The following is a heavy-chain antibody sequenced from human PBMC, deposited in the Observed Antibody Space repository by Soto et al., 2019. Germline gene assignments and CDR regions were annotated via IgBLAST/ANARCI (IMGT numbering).Heavy chain of an antibody. V-gene: IGHV3-21*06. D-gene: IGHD6-13*01. J-gene: IGHJ4*02. CDR1: GFTFISYS. Sequence: EVQLVESGGGLVKPGGSLRLSCAASGFTFISYSMCWVRQAPGKGLEWVSSISADSGYIYYAESLRGRFTISRDNAKNSLFLRMNRLRAEDTDVYYCARDLVTAAAGTELSYYWGQGTLVTVSS. CDR3: ARDLVTAAAGTELSYY. CDR2: ISADSGYI.